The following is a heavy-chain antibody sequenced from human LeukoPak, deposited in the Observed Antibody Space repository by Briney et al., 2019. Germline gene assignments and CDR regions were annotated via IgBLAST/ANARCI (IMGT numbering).Heavy chain of an antibody. V-gene: IGHV4-34*01. CDR3: ARPSIVVGGFDY. D-gene: IGHD3-22*01. CDR1: GGSFSGYY. CDR2: INHSGST. Sequence: PSETLSLTCAVYGGSFSGYYWSWIRQPPGKGLEWIGEINHSGSTNYIPSLKSRVTISVDTSKNQFSLKLSSVTAADTAVYYCARPSIVVGGFDYWGQGTLVTVSS. J-gene: IGHJ4*02.